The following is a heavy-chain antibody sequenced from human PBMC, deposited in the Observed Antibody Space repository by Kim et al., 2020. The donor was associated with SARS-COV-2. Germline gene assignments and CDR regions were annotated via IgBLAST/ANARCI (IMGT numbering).Heavy chain of an antibody. D-gene: IGHD5-12*01. V-gene: IGHV1-69*04. Sequence: YAQKFQGRVTITADKSTSTAYMELSSLRSEDTAVYYCARAVRGYSGYDGVWGQGTLVTVSS. CDR3: ARAVRGYSGYDGV. J-gene: IGHJ4*02.